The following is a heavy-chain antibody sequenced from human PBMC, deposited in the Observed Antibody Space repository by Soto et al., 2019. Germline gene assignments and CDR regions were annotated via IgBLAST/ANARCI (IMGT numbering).Heavy chain of an antibody. CDR3: AKREDFWSDYYSYYHYGMDV. V-gene: IGHV3-23*01. CDR1: GFTFSSYA. J-gene: IGHJ6*02. D-gene: IGHD3-3*01. Sequence: PGGSLRLSCAASGFTFSSYAMNWVRQAPGEGLEWVSVISNSGGSTDYAGSVKGRFTISRDNSKNTLYLQMTRLRAEDTAVYYCAKREDFWSDYYSYYHYGMDVWGQGTLVTVSS. CDR2: ISNSGGST.